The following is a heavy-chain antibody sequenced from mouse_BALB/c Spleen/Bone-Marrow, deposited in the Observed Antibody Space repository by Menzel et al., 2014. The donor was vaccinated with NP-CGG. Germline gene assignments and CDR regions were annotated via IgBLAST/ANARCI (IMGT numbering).Heavy chain of an antibody. V-gene: IGHV2-2*02. CDR3: ARNEGRSFTY. CDR2: IWNDGST. J-gene: IGHJ3*01. Sequence: QVQLQQSGPGLLQPSQSLSITCTVSGFSLTTYGVHWVRQSPGKNLEWLGVIWNDGSTDYNAGFIFRLSISKDNSKSQIFFKMNSPQANDTAIYYCARNEGRSFTYWGQGTLVTVSS. CDR1: GFSLTTYG.